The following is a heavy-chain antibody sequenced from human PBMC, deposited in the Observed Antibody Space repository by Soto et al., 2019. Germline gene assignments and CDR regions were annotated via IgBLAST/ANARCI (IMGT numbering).Heavy chain of an antibody. CDR1: GITFSTYA. V-gene: IGHV1-3*01. CDR2: INAGNGNT. CDR3: ARAISGYVT. D-gene: IGHD5-12*01. J-gene: IGHJ5*02. Sequence: QVQLVQSGAEVKKPGASVKVSCKASGITFSTYALHWVRQAPGQRLEWMGWINAGNGNTRYSQKFQGRVTLTRDTSARTAYMDLSSRRSEDTAIYYCARAISGYVTSGQGTLVTVSS.